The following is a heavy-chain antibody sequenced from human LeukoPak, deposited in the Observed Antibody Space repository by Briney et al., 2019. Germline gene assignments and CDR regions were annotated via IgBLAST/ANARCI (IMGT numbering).Heavy chain of an antibody. Sequence: SETLSLTCTVSGGSISSGGYYWSWIRQPPGKGLEWIGYIYHSGSTYYNPSLKSRVTISVDRSKNQFSLKLSSVTAADTAVYYCARSIAVAGTGAFDIWGQGTMVTVSS. J-gene: IGHJ3*02. CDR2: IYHSGST. D-gene: IGHD6-19*01. CDR3: ARSIAVAGTGAFDI. V-gene: IGHV4-30-2*01. CDR1: GGSISSGGYY.